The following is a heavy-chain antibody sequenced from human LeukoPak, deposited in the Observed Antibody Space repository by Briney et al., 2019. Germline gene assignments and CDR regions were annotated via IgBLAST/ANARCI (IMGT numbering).Heavy chain of an antibody. CDR1: GYTFTGYY. V-gene: IGHV1-2*02. D-gene: IGHD3-22*01. J-gene: IGHJ4*02. CDR3: ARGGYDSSGYYFDFDY. CDR2: INPNSGGT. Sequence: ASVKVSCKASGYTFTGYYMRWVRQAPGQGLEWMGWINPNSGGTNYAQKFQGRVTMTRDTSISTAYMELSRLRSDDTAVYYCARGGYDSSGYYFDFDYWGQGTLVTVSS.